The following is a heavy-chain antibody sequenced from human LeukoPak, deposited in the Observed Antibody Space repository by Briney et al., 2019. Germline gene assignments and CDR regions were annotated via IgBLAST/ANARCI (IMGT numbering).Heavy chain of an antibody. Sequence: GGSLRLSCAASGFAFSDFSMVWVRQAPGKGLEWVSSISTTDTEKYIYYVDSVKGRFTISRDDAKSSLFLHMSSLRAEDTAVYYCAREGSSNGFYYFDFWGQGTLVTVSS. V-gene: IGHV3-21*01. CDR3: AREGSSNGFYYFDF. CDR2: ISTTDTEKYI. J-gene: IGHJ4*02. CDR1: GFAFSDFS. D-gene: IGHD5-18*01.